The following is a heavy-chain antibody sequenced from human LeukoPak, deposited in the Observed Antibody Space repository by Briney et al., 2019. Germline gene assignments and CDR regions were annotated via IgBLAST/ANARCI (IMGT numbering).Heavy chain of an antibody. D-gene: IGHD7-27*01. CDR2: ISGSGGSA. J-gene: IGHJ4*02. Sequence: QPGGSLRLSCAASGFTFSYYAMTWVRQAPGKGLEWVSAISGSGGSAYYADSVKGRFTISSDNSKNTLYPQMNSLRAEDTAVYYCAKVQGNWGYPYYLDYWGQGTLVTVSS. CDR1: GFTFSYYA. V-gene: IGHV3-23*01. CDR3: AKVQGNWGYPYYLDY.